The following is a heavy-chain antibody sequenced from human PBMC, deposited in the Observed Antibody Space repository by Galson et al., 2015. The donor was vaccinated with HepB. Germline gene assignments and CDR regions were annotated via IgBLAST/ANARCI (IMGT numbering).Heavy chain of an antibody. Sequence: SETLSLTCTVSGGSINSYYWSWIRQPPGKGLEWIAYTYYSGSTNYNPSLQSRVTISLDTSKKQFSLKLNSMTAADTAIYYCATGSSGWYRSFDIWGQGTMVTVSS. J-gene: IGHJ3*02. CDR3: ATGSSGWYRSFDI. CDR1: GGSINSYY. D-gene: IGHD6-19*01. V-gene: IGHV4-59*01. CDR2: TYYSGST.